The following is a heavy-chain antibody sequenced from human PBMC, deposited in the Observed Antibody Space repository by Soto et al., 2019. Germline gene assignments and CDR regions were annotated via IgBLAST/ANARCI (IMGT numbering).Heavy chain of an antibody. CDR3: ARCDDSSGLYYFDY. CDR1: GGSISSGGYY. D-gene: IGHD3-22*01. CDR2: IYYSGST. J-gene: IGHJ4*02. Sequence: SETLSLTCTVSGGSISSGGYYWSWIRQHPGKGLEWIGYIYYSGSTYYNPSLKSRVTISVDTSKNQFSLKLSSVTAADTAVYYCARCDDSSGLYYFDYWGQGTLVTVSS. V-gene: IGHV4-31*03.